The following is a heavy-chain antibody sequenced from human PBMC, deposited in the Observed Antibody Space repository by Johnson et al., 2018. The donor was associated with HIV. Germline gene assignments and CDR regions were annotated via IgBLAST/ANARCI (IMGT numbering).Heavy chain of an antibody. Sequence: QLVESGGGVVQPGRSLRLSCAASGFTFSSYTMHWVRQAPGKGLEWVAVISYDGSNKYYADSVKGRFTISRDNSKNTLYLQMNSLRAEDTAVYYCAREGGNNWNDIAFDIWGQGTMVTVSS. CDR3: AREGGNNWNDIAFDI. J-gene: IGHJ3*02. D-gene: IGHD1-1*01. V-gene: IGHV3-30*04. CDR1: GFTFSSYT. CDR2: ISYDGSNK.